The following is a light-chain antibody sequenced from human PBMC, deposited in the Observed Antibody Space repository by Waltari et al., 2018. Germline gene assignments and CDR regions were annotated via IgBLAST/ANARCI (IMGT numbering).Light chain of an antibody. Sequence: YDLTQPPSVSVSPGQTATITCYGDNLGEIFVSWYQQRPGQSPFLVIYQDFKRPSGIPERFSGSKSGNTATLTISGAQAMDEADFYCQSWVGKVVFGGGTKLTV. CDR3: QSWVGKVV. CDR2: QDF. J-gene: IGLJ2*01. V-gene: IGLV3-1*01. CDR1: NLGEIF.